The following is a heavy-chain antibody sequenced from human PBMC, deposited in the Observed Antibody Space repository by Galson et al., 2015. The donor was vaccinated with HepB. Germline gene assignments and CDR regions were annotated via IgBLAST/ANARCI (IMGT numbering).Heavy chain of an antibody. CDR2: INTNTGNP. V-gene: IGHV7-4-1*02. CDR3: ARDPGYCGGGSCYSRRFYYFDY. J-gene: IGHJ4*02. Sequence: SVKVSCKASGYTFTTYAMNWVRQAPGQGLEWMGWINTNTGNPTYAQGFTGRFVFSLDTSVSTAYLQISSLKAEDTAVYYCARDPGYCGGGSCYSRRFYYFDYWGQGTLVTVSS. CDR1: GYTFTTYA. D-gene: IGHD2-15*01.